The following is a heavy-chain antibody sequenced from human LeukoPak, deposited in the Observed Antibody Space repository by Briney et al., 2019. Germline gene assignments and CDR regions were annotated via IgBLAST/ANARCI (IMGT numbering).Heavy chain of an antibody. CDR1: EYTFTSYD. J-gene: IGHJ4*02. D-gene: IGHD6-6*01. CDR2: MNPNSGNT. Sequence: GASVKVSCKASEYTFTSYDINWVRQATGQGREWRGWMNPNSGNTGYAQKFQGRVTMTRVTSISTAYMELNNLTSEDTAVYYCARGSWGEIAGRKSFEFWGQGSLVTVSS. CDR3: ARGSWGEIAGRKSFEF. V-gene: IGHV1-8*01.